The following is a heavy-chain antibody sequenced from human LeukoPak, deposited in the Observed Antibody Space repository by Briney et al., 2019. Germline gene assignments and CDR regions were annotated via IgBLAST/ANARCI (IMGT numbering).Heavy chain of an antibody. CDR3: ARDHRSDYNYLPGY. Sequence: ASVKVSCKASGYTFKKCYVHWVRQAPGEGLEWMGMINPSDGSTDYAQNFQGRVTMTSDTSTSTVYMDLSSLRSEDTAVYFCARDHRSDYNYLPGYWGQGTLVTVSS. J-gene: IGHJ4*02. V-gene: IGHV1-46*02. CDR1: GYTFKKCY. CDR2: INPSDGST. D-gene: IGHD5-24*01.